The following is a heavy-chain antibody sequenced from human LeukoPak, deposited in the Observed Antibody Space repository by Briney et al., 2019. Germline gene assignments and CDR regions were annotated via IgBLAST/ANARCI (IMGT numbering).Heavy chain of an antibody. J-gene: IGHJ4*02. CDR2: IYHSGST. D-gene: IGHD3-22*01. V-gene: IGHV4-38-2*02. CDR1: GYSISSGYY. CDR3: ARVGGPHSSGAWDY. Sequence: PSETLSLTCTVSGYSISSGYYWGWIRQPPGKGLEWIGSIYHSGSTYYNPSLKSRVTISVDTSKNQFSLKLSSVTAADTAVYYCARVGGPHSSGAWDYWGQGTLVTVSP.